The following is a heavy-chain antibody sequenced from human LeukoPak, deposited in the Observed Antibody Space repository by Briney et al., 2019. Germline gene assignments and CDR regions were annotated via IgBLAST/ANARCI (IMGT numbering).Heavy chain of an antibody. CDR3: ARGYSSNWSLLIGYADV. D-gene: IGHD6-13*01. V-gene: IGHV1-8*01. CDR1: GYTFTSYD. J-gene: IGHJ6*02. CDR2: MNPNSGNT. Sequence: GASVKVSCKASGYTFTSYDINWVRQATGQGLEWMGWMNPNSGNTGYAQKFQGRVTMTRNTSISTAYMELSSLRSEDTAVYYCARGYSSNWSLLIGYADVWGQGTTVTVSS.